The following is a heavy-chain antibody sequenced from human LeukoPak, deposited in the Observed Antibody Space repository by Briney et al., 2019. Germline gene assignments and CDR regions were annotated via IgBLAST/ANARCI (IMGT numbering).Heavy chain of an antibody. V-gene: IGHV3-7*04. Sequence: GGSLRLSCAASGFTFSNYWMNWVRQAPGKGLEWVANIKKDGSEKFYVDSVKGRFIISRDNAKNSPYLQMNSLRAEDTAVYYCARDPQHLNFDYWGQGTLVTVSS. J-gene: IGHJ4*02. D-gene: IGHD3-3*02. CDR1: GFTFSNYW. CDR2: IKKDGSEK. CDR3: ARDPQHLNFDY.